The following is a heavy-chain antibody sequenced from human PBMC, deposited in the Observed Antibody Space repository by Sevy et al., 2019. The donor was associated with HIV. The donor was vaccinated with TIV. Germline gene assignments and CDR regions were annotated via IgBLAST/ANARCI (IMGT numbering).Heavy chain of an antibody. Sequence: AAVKVSCKASGGTFSSYAISWVRQAPRQGLERRGGIIPIFGTANYAQKFQGRVTITADESTSTAYMELSSLRSEDTAVYYCTVVVTYPDWYGMDVWGQGTTVTVSS. V-gene: IGHV1-69*13. CDR3: TVVVTYPDWYGMDV. CDR1: GGTFSSYA. CDR2: IIPIFGTA. J-gene: IGHJ6*02. D-gene: IGHD2-21*02.